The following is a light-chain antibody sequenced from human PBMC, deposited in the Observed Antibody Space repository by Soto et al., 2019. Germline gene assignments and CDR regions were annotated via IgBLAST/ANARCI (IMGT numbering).Light chain of an antibody. CDR3: QQYNKWPPYT. CDR1: QSVSSN. Sequence: IVMTQSPANLSVSPGERATLSCRASQSVSSNLAWYQQNPGQGPRLLIYGASTRATSIPARFSDSGPGTEFTVTINSLQSEDFAVYYCQQYNKWPPYTFGQGTKLEIK. J-gene: IGKJ2*01. CDR2: GAS. V-gene: IGKV3-15*01.